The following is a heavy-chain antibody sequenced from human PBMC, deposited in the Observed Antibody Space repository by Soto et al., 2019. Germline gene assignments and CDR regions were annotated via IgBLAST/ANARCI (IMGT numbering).Heavy chain of an antibody. J-gene: IGHJ6*02. CDR2: LIPLFRTP. CDR1: GGTFSSSA. Sequence: QVQLVQSGAEMKEPGSSVKVSCKTSGGTFSSSAISWLRQAPGQGLEWMGGLIPLFRTPDYAQKFQGSVTIAAEESPSTAYMELSSPRSDDTTVYYCAIDTDRLQLGGNFYYILDVWGQRTTITVSS. CDR3: AIDTDRLQLGGNFYYILDV. V-gene: IGHV1-69*12. D-gene: IGHD4-4*01.